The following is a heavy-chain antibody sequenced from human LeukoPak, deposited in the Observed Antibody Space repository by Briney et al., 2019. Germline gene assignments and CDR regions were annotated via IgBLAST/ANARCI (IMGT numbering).Heavy chain of an antibody. Sequence: PSETLSLTCAVYGGSFSGYYWSWIRHPPGKGLEWIGEINHSGSTNYNPSLKSRVTISVDTSKNQFSLKLSSVTAADTAVYYCAGGYSGYGYRLRKPPGYWGQGTLVTVSS. CDR2: INHSGST. J-gene: IGHJ4*02. CDR1: GGSFSGYY. V-gene: IGHV4-34*01. D-gene: IGHD5-12*01. CDR3: AGGYSGYGYRLRKPPGY.